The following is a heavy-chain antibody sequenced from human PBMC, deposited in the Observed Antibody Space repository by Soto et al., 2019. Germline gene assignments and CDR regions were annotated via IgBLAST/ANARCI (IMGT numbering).Heavy chain of an antibody. V-gene: IGHV1-18*04. D-gene: IGHD3-22*01. J-gene: IGHJ4*02. CDR1: GYSFIGYG. CDR3: ARDWSRYYDNSGLIWFY. CDR2: ISAYNGDT. Sequence: XSVKVSCNAAGYSFIGYGIIWGRRAPGQGLEWVGWISAYNGDTHYAPKFQDRITLTTETSTDTAYMELRSLGLDDTAVYYCARDWSRYYDNSGLIWFYWGQGSLVTVSS.